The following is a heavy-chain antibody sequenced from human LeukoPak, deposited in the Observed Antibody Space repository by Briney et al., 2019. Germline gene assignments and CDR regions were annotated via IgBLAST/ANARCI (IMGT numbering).Heavy chain of an antibody. CDR1: GFTFSDYY. CDR2: ISSSGSTI. J-gene: IGHJ5*02. D-gene: IGHD6-6*01. V-gene: IGHV3-11*01. Sequence: PGGSLRLSCAASGFTFSDYYMSWIRQAPGKGPEWVSHISSSGSTIYYADSVKGRFTISRDNAKNSLYLQMNSLRAEDTAVYYCARDGYGCSSSSDPWFDPWGQGTLVTVSS. CDR3: ARDGYGCSSSSDPWFDP.